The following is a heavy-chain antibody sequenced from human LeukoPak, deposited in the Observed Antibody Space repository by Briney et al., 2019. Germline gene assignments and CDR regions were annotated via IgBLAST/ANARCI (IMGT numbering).Heavy chain of an antibody. CDR1: GGSFSGYY. Sequence: SETLALTCAGYGGSFSGYYWSWIPQPPGKGLEWIGEINHSGSTNYNPSLKSRVTISVDTSKNQFSLKLSSVTAADTAVYYCARGRRYQLLHNWFDPWGQGTLVTVSS. V-gene: IGHV4-34*01. CDR2: INHSGST. CDR3: ARGRRYQLLHNWFDP. D-gene: IGHD2-2*01. J-gene: IGHJ5*02.